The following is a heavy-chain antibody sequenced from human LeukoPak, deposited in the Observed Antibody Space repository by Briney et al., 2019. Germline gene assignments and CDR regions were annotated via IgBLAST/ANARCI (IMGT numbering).Heavy chain of an antibody. V-gene: IGHV1-69*04. CDR1: GGTSNSHA. J-gene: IGHJ4*02. Sequence: SVKVSCKASGGTSNSHAISWVRQAPGQGREWMGRIIPNLGTTNRAQNFQDRVTLTADKSTNTAYMELTSLTSDDTAVYYCATTNDGGGYQWGDFFDFWGQGTLVTVSS. D-gene: IGHD3-22*01. CDR3: ATTNDGGGYQWGDFFDF. CDR2: IIPNLGTT.